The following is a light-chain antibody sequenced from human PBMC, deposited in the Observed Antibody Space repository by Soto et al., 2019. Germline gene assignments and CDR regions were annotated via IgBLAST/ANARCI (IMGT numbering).Light chain of an antibody. J-gene: IGLJ1*01. Sequence: QSALTQPPSASGSPGQSVTISCTGTSSDVGGYNYVSWYQQHPGKAPKLMIYEVSKRPSGVPDGFSGSKSGNTASLTVSGLKAEDEADYYCSSYAGSNNYVFGTGTKVTVL. CDR1: SSDVGGYNY. V-gene: IGLV2-8*01. CDR3: SSYAGSNNYV. CDR2: EVS.